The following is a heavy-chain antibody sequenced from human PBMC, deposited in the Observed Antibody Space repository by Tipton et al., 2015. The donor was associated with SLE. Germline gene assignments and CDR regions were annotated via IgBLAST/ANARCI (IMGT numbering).Heavy chain of an antibody. CDR3: AGGGSGYVSI. CDR2: IKPDGGEI. V-gene: IGHV3-7*04. J-gene: IGHJ3*02. Sequence: SLRLSCAAYDFSFSSSWMSWLRQAPGKGLEWVINIKPDGGEIYSVDSVKGRFTISRDNAKNTLYLQMDSLRAEDTALYYCAGGGSGYVSIWGQGTMVTVAS. CDR1: DFSFSSSW. D-gene: IGHD5-12*01.